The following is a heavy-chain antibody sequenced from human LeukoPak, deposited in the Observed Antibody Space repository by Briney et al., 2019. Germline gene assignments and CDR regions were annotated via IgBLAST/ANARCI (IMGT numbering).Heavy chain of an antibody. D-gene: IGHD4-17*01. CDR1: GGAFSGYY. CDR2: INHSGST. CDR3: ARGNYGDYSYYYYYYMDV. J-gene: IGHJ6*03. V-gene: IGHV4-34*01. Sequence: SETLSLTCAVYGGAFSGYYWSWIRQPPGKGLEWIGEINHSGSTNYNPSLKSRVTISVDTSKNQFSLKLRSVTAADTAVYYCARGNYGDYSYYYYYYMDVWGKGTTVTVSS.